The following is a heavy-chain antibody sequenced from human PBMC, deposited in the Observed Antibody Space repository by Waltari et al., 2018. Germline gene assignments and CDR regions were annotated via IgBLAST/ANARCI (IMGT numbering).Heavy chain of an antibody. V-gene: IGHV2-5*01. D-gene: IGHD6-6*01. CDR1: GFSLSTSGVG. Sequence: QITLKESGPTLVKPTQTLTLTCTFSGFSLSTSGVGVGWIRQPPGKALEWLALIYWNDDKRYSPSLKIRLTITKDTSKNQVVLTMTNMDPVDTATYYCAHRPGWDSSSSNYFDYWGQGTLVTVSS. CDR2: IYWNDDK. CDR3: AHRPGWDSSSSNYFDY. J-gene: IGHJ4*02.